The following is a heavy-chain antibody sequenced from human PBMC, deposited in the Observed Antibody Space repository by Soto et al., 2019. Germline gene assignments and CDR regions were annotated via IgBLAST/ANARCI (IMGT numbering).Heavy chain of an antibody. D-gene: IGHD6-19*01. Sequence: QVQLVESGGGVVQPGRSLRLSCAASGFTFSSYGMHWVRQAPGKGLEWVAVILCDGSKKYYADSVKRRFTISRDNPKHTMSLQMSSLRGEETALYYCVKDGSSGWPYFGDMDVWGRGTTVTVSS. CDR3: VKDGSSGWPYFGDMDV. CDR1: GFTFSSYG. V-gene: IGHV3-30*18. J-gene: IGHJ6*02. CDR2: ILCDGSKK.